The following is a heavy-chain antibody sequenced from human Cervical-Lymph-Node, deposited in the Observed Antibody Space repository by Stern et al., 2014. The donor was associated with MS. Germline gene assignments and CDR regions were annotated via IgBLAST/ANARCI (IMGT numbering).Heavy chain of an antibody. D-gene: IGHD3-16*01. CDR2: ISGSGGST. J-gene: IGHJ5*02. Sequence: EVQLEESGGGLVQHGGSLRLSCAASGFTFSSYAMSWVRQAAGKGLEWVSAISGSGGSTYYADSVKGRFTISRDNSKNTLYLQMNSLRAEDTAVYYCAKRLRLGEFAWFDPWGQGTLVTVSS. CDR1: GFTFSSYA. CDR3: AKRLRLGEFAWFDP. V-gene: IGHV3-23*04.